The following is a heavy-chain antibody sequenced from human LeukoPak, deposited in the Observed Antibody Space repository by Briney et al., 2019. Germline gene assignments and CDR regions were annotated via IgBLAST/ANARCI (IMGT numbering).Heavy chain of an antibody. D-gene: IGHD5-12*01. V-gene: IGHV3-48*02. CDR3: ARDILTKQAYSGYDN. J-gene: IGHJ4*02. Sequence: GGSLRLSCAASGFTFSSYSMNWVRQAPGKGLEWVSYISSSSNTIYYADSVKGRFTISRDNAKNSLYLQMNSLRDEDTAVYYCARDILTKQAYSGYDNWGQGTLVTVSP. CDR1: GFTFSSYS. CDR2: ISSSSNTI.